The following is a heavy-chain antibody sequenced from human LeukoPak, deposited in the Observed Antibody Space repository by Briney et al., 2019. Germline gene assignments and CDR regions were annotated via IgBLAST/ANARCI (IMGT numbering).Heavy chain of an antibody. D-gene: IGHD2-2*01. V-gene: IGHV1-2*02. CDR1: GYTFTGYY. CDR2: INPNSGGT. Sequence: ASVKVSYKASGYTFTGYYMHWVRQAPGQGLEWMGGINPNSGGTNYAQKFQGRVTMTRDTSISTAYMELSRLRSDDTAVYYCARDHCSSTSCYRGFDPWGQGTLVTVST. J-gene: IGHJ5*02. CDR3: ARDHCSSTSCYRGFDP.